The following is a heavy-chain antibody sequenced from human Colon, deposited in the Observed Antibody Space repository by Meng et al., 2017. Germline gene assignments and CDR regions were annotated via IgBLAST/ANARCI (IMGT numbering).Heavy chain of an antibody. Sequence: QVPLRQWGAGLLKPSETLSLTCVAYGGSFNDYYLTWIRQPPGKGLEWVGEIHPSGSTYYSPSLQSRVTITLDTSKNQFSLTLSSMTAADTAVYYCARGVDWAKSGNFWGQGTLVTVSS. V-gene: IGHV4-34*01. J-gene: IGHJ4*02. CDR2: IHPSGST. CDR1: GGSFNDYY. D-gene: IGHD3-9*01. CDR3: ARGVDWAKSGNF.